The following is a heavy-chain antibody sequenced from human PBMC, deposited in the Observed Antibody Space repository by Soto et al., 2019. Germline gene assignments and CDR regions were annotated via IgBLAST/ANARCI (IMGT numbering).Heavy chain of an antibody. CDR2: IYHGGSP. V-gene: IGHV4-4*02. Sequence: QVQLQESGPGLVKPSGTLSLTCAVSGGSISSSNWWSWVRQPPGKGLEWIGEIYHGGSPEYNAFLMMRVTNSVDKAKQPFSLKLTSATAAVTAGYNFARARIAVAGTAAFGCWCQGTVVTVSS. CDR1: GGSISSSNW. J-gene: IGHJ4*02. D-gene: IGHD6-19*01. CDR3: ARARIAVAGTAAFGC.